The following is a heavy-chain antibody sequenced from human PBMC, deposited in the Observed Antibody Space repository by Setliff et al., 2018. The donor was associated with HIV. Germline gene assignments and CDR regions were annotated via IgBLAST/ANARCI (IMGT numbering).Heavy chain of an antibody. Sequence: PGASLKISCKGSEYTFATYWIGWVRQVPGKGLEWMAIIYPDDSNIRYNPSFQSRVTISVDKSITTAYLQWNSLETSYTAIYFCARRDGRRMNAFDFWGQGTMVTVSS. D-gene: IGHD2-21*02. CDR3: ARRDGRRMNAFDF. CDR1: EYTFATYW. CDR2: IYPDDSNI. V-gene: IGHV5-51*01. J-gene: IGHJ3*01.